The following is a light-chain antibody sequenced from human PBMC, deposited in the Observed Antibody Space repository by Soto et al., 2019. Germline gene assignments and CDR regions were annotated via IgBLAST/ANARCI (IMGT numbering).Light chain of an antibody. V-gene: IGLV2-14*03. CDR2: DVS. J-gene: IGLJ1*01. Sequence: QSALTQPASVSGSPGQSITISCTGTSSDVGGYNYVSWYQQHPGKAPKLMIYDVSDRPSGVSNRFSGSKSGNTASLTISGLQAEDEADYYCSSYTSGGTDFVFGAGTKVTAL. CDR3: SSYTSGGTDFV. CDR1: SSDVGGYNY.